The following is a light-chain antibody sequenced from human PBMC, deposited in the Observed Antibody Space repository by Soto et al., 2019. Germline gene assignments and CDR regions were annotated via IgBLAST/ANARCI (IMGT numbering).Light chain of an antibody. CDR3: QQYANWPPWT. CDR2: GAS. J-gene: IGKJ1*01. V-gene: IGKV3-15*01. CDR1: ESVGSN. Sequence: EXVMTQSPATLPVSPGERATLSCRASESVGSNLAWYQQKPGQAPRLLISGASTRATGVPARFTGSGSGTEFTLTISSLQSEDFAVYYCQQYANWPPWTFGQGTKVDIK.